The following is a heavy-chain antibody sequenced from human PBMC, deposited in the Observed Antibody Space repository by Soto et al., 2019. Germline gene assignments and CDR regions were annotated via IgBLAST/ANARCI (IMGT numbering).Heavy chain of an antibody. Sequence: GGSLRLSCAASGFTFSSYGMHWVRQAPGKGLEWVAVISYDGSYKYYADSVKGRFTISRDNSKNTLYLQMNSLRAEDTAVYYCARGYDFWSGYYSYFDYWGQGTLVTVSS. J-gene: IGHJ4*02. CDR3: ARGYDFWSGYYSYFDY. CDR1: GFTFSSYG. D-gene: IGHD3-3*01. CDR2: ISYDGSYK. V-gene: IGHV3-30*03.